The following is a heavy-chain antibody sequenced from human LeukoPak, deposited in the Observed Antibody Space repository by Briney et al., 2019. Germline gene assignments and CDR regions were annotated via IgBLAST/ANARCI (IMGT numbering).Heavy chain of an antibody. V-gene: IGHV5-51*01. CDR2: IYPGDSDT. CDR1: GYSFTSYW. J-gene: IGHJ4*02. CDR3: ARVPPYYSSSWYYIDY. Sequence: GESLKISCKGSGYSFTSYWIGWVRQMPGKGLEWMGIIYPGDSDTRYNPSFQGQVTISADKSISTAYLQWSSLKASDTAMYYCARVPPYYSSSWYYIDYWGQGTLVTVSS. D-gene: IGHD6-13*01.